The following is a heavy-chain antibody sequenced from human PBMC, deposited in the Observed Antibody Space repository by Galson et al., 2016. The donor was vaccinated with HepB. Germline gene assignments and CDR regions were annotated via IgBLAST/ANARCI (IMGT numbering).Heavy chain of an antibody. CDR3: ARDREWKNPYYYGSGSYHGAWYFDL. CDR2: INPSGGNT. Sequence: SVKVSCKASGYTFTSYYMHWVRQAPGQGLEWMGIINPSGGNTSYAQKFHGRVTMTRDTSTSTVYMELSSLRSEDTAVYYCARDREWKNPYYYGSGSYHGAWYFDLGGRGTLVTVSS. V-gene: IGHV1-46*01. J-gene: IGHJ2*01. CDR1: GYTFTSYY. D-gene: IGHD3-10*01.